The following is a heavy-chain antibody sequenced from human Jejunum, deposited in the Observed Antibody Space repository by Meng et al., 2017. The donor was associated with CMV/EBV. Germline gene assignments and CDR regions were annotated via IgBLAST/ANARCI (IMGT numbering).Heavy chain of an antibody. CDR2: ISSGAGII. CDR1: GFTFRRYE. CDR3: ARSGYSSAFGY. V-gene: IGHV3-48*03. J-gene: IGHJ4*02. Sequence: AASGFTFRRYEMNWVRQAPGKGLAWVSYISSGAGIINYADSVKGRFTISRDNSENSLYLQMNSLRAEDTAIYYCARSGYSSAFGYWGQGTLVTVSS. D-gene: IGHD5-18*01.